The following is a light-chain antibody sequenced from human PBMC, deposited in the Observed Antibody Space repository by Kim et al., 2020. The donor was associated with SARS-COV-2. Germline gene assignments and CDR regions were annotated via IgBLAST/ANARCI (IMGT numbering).Light chain of an antibody. CDR3: SSYTSSSTVV. CDR1: SSDVGSYNR. V-gene: IGLV2-18*02. Sequence: GRSVTISGPGTSSDVGSYNRVSWYQQPPGTAPKLMIYEVSNRPSGVPDRFSGSKSGNTASLTISGLQAEDEADYYCSSYTSSSTVVFGGGTQLTVL. CDR2: EVS. J-gene: IGLJ2*01.